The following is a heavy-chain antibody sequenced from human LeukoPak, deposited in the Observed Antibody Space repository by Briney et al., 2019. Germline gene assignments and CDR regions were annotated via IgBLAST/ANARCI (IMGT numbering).Heavy chain of an antibody. D-gene: IGHD3-22*01. Sequence: ASVKVSCKASGGTFSSYAVSWVRQAPGQGLEWMGRISAYNGNTNYAQKLQGRVTMTTDTSTSTAYMELRSLRSDDTAVYYCARAEGYYDSSGYYPSWGQGTLVTVSS. J-gene: IGHJ4*02. V-gene: IGHV1-18*01. CDR1: GGTFSSYA. CDR3: ARAEGYYDSSGYYPS. CDR2: ISAYNGNT.